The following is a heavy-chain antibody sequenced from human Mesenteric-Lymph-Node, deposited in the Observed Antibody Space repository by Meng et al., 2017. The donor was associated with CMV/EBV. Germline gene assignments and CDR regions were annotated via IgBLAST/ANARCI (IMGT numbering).Heavy chain of an antibody. J-gene: IGHJ5*02. CDR2: INPNSGVS. D-gene: IGHD2/OR15-2a*01. CDR1: GYTFTDFY. CDR3: ARDNVNPEGFDP. V-gene: IGHV1-2*06. Sequence: QVQLGQSRAEVGKPGASVMVTFKASGYTFTDFYIHWVRQAPGQGLEWMGRINPNSGVSNSAQNFQGRVTMTRDTSISTAYMELGRLTSDDTAVYYCARDNVNPEGFDPWGQGTLVTVSS.